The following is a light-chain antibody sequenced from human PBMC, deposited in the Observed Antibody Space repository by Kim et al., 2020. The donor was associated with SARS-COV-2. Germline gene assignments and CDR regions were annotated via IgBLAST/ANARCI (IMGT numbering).Light chain of an antibody. J-gene: IGLJ2*01. Sequence: QSITISCTGTSSGVGSYNLVSWYQQHPGKAPKLMIYEVSKRPSGVSNRFSGSKSGNTASLTISGLQAEDEADYYCCSYAGSSTSVVFGGGTQLTVL. V-gene: IGLV2-23*02. CDR3: CSYAGSSTSVV. CDR2: EVS. CDR1: SSGVGSYNL.